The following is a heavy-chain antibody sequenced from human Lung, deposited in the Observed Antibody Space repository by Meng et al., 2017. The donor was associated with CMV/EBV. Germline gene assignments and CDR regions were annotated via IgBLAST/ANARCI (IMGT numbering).Heavy chain of an antibody. CDR3: ARGPPKIAEAAPGPLVY. V-gene: IGHV1-2*04. J-gene: IGHJ4*02. CDR1: GYTFTGYY. Sequence: QVQLVQSGAEVKKPGASVKVPCKASGYTFTGYYMHWVRQAPGQGLEWMGWINPNSGGTNYAQKFQGWVTMTRDTSISTAYMELSRLRSDDTAVYYCARGPPKIAEAAPGPLVYWGQGTLVTVSS. CDR2: INPNSGGT. D-gene: IGHD6-19*01.